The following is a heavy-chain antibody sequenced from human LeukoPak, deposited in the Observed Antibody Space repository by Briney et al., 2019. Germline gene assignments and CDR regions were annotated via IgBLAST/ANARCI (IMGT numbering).Heavy chain of an antibody. V-gene: IGHV4-31*03. J-gene: IGHJ4*02. CDR1: GGSISSGGYY. CDR2: ICYSGST. CDR3: ARPRSGSSGLDFDY. Sequence: SQTLSLTCTVSGGSISSGGYYWSWIRQHPGKGLEWIGYICYSGSTYYNPSLKSRVTISVDTSKNQFSLKLSSVTAADTAVYYCARPRSGSSGLDFDYWGQGTLVTVSS. D-gene: IGHD3-10*01.